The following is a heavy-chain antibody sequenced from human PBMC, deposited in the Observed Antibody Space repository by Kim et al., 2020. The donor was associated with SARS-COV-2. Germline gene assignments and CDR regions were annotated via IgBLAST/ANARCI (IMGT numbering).Heavy chain of an antibody. CDR3: ARESRDFWSGSFDY. CDR1: GFTFSSYW. V-gene: IGHV3-7*01. D-gene: IGHD3-3*01. Sequence: GGSLRLSCAASGFTFSSYWMSWVRQAPGKGLEWVANIKQDGSEKYYVDSVKGRFTISRDNAKNSLYLQMNSLRAEDTAVYYCARESRDFWSGSFDYWGQGTLVTVSS. J-gene: IGHJ4*02. CDR2: IKQDGSEK.